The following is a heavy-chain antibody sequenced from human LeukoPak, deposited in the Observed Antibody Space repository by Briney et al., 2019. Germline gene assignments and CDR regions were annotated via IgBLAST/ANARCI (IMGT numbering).Heavy chain of an antibody. CDR2: IYSSGST. D-gene: IGHD2-8*01. Sequence: SETLSLTCTVSGGSISSYYWSWIRQPAGKGLEWIGRIYSSGSTNYNPSLKSRVTMSVDTSKNQFSLTLSSVSAADTAVYYCARDNYGIPFDYWGQGTLVTVSS. CDR1: GGSISSYY. V-gene: IGHV4-4*07. CDR3: ARDNYGIPFDY. J-gene: IGHJ4*02.